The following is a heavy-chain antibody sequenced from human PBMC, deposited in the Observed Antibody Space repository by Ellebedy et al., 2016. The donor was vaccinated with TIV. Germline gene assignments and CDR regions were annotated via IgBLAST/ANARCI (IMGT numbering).Heavy chain of an antibody. CDR3: AKGYYGSGSPRGMDV. V-gene: IGHV3-23*01. Sequence: PGGSLRLSCAASGFTFSSYAMSWVRQAPGKGLEWVSAISGSGGSTYYADSVKGRFTISRDNSKNTLYLQMNSLRAEDTAVYYCAKGYYGSGSPRGMDVWGQGTTVTVSS. CDR2: ISGSGGST. CDR1: GFTFSSYA. J-gene: IGHJ6*02. D-gene: IGHD3-10*01.